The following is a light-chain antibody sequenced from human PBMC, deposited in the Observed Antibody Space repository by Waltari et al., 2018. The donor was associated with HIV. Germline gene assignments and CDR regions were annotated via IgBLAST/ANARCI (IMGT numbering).Light chain of an antibody. J-gene: IGKJ1*01. CDR2: SAF. V-gene: IGKV1-17*01. Sequence: DIQMTQSPSSLSAYVGDRVPITCRASHDIGNALGWYQQKPGQAPQRLIYSAFTLQSGVPSRFSGRGSGMEFTLTINGLQSDDVATYYCLQHKSYPRTFGRGTKVE. CDR3: LQHKSYPRT. CDR1: HDIGNA.